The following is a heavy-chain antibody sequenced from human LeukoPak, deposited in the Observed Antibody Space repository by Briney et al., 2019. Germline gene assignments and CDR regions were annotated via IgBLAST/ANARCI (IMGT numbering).Heavy chain of an antibody. Sequence: PSQTLSLTCTVSGGSISSGGYYWSWIRQPPGKGLEWIGYIYHSGSTYYNPSLKSRVTISVDRSKNQFSLKLSSVTAADTAVYYCARSEHTVGEAKYWGQGTLVTVSS. CDR2: IYHSGST. CDR3: ARSEHTVGEAKY. D-gene: IGHD3-10*01. V-gene: IGHV4-30-2*01. CDR1: GGSISSGGYY. J-gene: IGHJ4*02.